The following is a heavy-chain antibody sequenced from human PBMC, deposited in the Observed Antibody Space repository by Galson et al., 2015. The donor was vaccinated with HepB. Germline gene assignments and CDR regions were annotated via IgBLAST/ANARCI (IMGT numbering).Heavy chain of an antibody. V-gene: IGHV4-4*07. CDR2: IFSSGRT. CDR1: GGSISRFH. CDR3: ARNRGGDSWDDAFDI. D-gene: IGHD2-21*02. Sequence: TLSLTCSVPGGSISRFHWTWIRQPAGKGLAWIGRIFSSGRTTYNPSLNSRVTMSVDTFRNQFSLKMTSMTAADTAVYFCARNRGGDSWDDAFDIWGQGTKVTVSS. J-gene: IGHJ3*02.